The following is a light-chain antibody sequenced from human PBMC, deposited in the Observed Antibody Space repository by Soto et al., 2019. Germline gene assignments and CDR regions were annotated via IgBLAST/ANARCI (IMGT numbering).Light chain of an antibody. CDR2: EVS. J-gene: IGLJ2*01. Sequence: QSALTQPPSASGSPGQSVTISCTGTSSDVGGYNYVSWYQQHPGKAPKLMIYEVSKRPSGVPDRFSGSKSGNTASLTVSGLQCEDEADYYCSSYAGSNKFVVFGGGTKRTVL. CDR1: SSDVGGYNY. CDR3: SSYAGSNKFVV. V-gene: IGLV2-8*01.